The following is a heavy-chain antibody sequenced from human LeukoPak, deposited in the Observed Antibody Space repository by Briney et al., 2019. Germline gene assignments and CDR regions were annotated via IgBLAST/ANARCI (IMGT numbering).Heavy chain of an antibody. CDR2: IYPRDGST. J-gene: IGHJ4*02. CDR1: GYTFTSNY. D-gene: IGHD2-21*02. V-gene: IGHV1-46*01. CDR3: ARVKSCGGDCYYFDF. Sequence: ASVKVSCKASGYTFTSNYIHWVRQAPGQGLEWMGMIYPRDGSTSYAQKFQGRVTVTRDTSTSTVHMELSGLRSEDTAVYYCARVKSCGGDCYYFDFWGQGTLVIVSS.